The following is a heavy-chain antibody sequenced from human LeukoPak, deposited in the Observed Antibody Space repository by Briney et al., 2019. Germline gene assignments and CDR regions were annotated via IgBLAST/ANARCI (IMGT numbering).Heavy chain of an antibody. CDR3: AKLSGSYYGYFDY. CDR2: ISSSSSTI. CDR1: GFTFSSYG. J-gene: IGHJ4*02. Sequence: PGGSLRLSCAASGFTFSSYGMHWVRQAPGKGLEWVSYISSSSSTIYYADSVKGRFTISRDNAKNSLYLQMNSLRAEDTAVYYCAKLSGSYYGYFDYWGQGTLVTVSS. V-gene: IGHV3-48*04. D-gene: IGHD1-26*01.